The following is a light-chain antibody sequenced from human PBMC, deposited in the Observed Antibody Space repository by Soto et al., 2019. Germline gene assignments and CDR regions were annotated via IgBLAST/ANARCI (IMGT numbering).Light chain of an antibody. V-gene: IGLV2-11*01. J-gene: IGLJ1*01. Sequence: ALTQPRSVSGSPGQSVTISCTGTSSDVGGYNYVSWYQQHPGKAPKLMIYDVSKRPSGVPDRFSGSKSGNTASLTISGLQDEDEADYYCCSYAGSYTFYVFGTGTKVTVL. CDR3: CSYAGSYTFYV. CDR2: DVS. CDR1: SSDVGGYNY.